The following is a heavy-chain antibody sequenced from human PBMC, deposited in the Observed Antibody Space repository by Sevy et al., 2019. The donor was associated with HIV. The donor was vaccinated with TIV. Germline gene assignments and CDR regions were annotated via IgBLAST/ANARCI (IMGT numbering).Heavy chain of an antibody. J-gene: IGHJ4*02. CDR3: ARDQDYKYFDY. D-gene: IGHD4-4*01. Sequence: GGSLRLSCAASGFSFSTYTMNWVRQAPGKGLEWVSSIGSSSSYIHYTDSVKGRFTISRDNAKNSLYLQMNSLRAEDTAVYYCARDQDYKYFDYWGQGTLVTVSS. V-gene: IGHV3-21*01. CDR1: GFSFSTYT. CDR2: IGSSSSYI.